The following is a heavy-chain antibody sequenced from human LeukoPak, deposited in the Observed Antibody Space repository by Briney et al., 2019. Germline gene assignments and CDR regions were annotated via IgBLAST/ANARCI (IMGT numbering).Heavy chain of an antibody. CDR1: GGTFSSYA. D-gene: IGHD2-8*02. CDR2: TIPIFGTA. J-gene: IGHJ3*02. V-gene: IGHV1-69*13. Sequence: GASVKVSCKASGGTFSSYAISWVRQAPGQGLEWMGGTIPIFGTANYAQKFQGRVTITADESTSTAYMELSSLRSEDTAVYYCARDRVTGGAFDIWGQGTMVTVSS. CDR3: ARDRVTGGAFDI.